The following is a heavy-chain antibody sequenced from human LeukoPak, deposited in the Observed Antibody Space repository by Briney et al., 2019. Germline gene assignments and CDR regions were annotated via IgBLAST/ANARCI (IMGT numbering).Heavy chain of an antibody. CDR1: GLTFSNYW. Sequence: GGSLRLSCAASGLTFSNYWMSWVRQGPGKGLEWVANIKHDGSEKYYIDPVKGRFTISRDNAKNSVYLQMNRLRAEDTAVYYCARVRREMKRSLGRTTEYSYYYYMDVWGKGTTVTVSS. CDR3: ARVRREMKRSLGRTTEYSYYYYMDV. J-gene: IGHJ6*03. D-gene: IGHD1/OR15-1a*01. CDR2: IKHDGSEK. V-gene: IGHV3-7*01.